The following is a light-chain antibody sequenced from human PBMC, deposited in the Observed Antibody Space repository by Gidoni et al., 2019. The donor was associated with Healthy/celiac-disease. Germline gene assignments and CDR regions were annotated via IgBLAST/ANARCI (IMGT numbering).Light chain of an antibody. V-gene: IGKV3-20*01. CDR1: QSVSSSY. Sequence: EIVLTQSPGTLSLSPGERAPPSCRASQSVSSSYLAWYQQKPGQAPRLLIYGASSRATGIPDRFSGSGSGTDFTLTISRLEPEDFAVYYCQQYGSSPPYTFGQGTKLEIK. CDR3: QQYGSSPPYT. CDR2: GAS. J-gene: IGKJ2*01.